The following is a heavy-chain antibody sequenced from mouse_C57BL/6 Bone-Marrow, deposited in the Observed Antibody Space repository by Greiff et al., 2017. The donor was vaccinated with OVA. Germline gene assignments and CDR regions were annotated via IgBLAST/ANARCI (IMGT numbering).Heavy chain of an antibody. CDR3: ARIASLWDGRGYYAMDY. CDR1: GFSLSTFGMG. CDR2: IWWDDDK. D-gene: IGHD1-1*01. V-gene: IGHV8-8*01. J-gene: IGHJ4*01. Sequence: QVTLKESGPGILQPSQTLSLTCSFSGFSLSTFGMGVGWIRQPSGKGLEWLAHIWWDDDKYYNPALKSRLTISKDTSKNQVFLKIANVDTADTATYDCARIASLWDGRGYYAMDYWGQGTSVTVSS.